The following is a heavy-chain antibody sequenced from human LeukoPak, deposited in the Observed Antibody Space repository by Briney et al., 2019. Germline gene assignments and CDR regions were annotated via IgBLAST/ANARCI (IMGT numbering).Heavy chain of an antibody. CDR1: GYTLTELS. CDR3: ATVYGLVGATIG. V-gene: IGHV1-24*01. Sequence: ASVKVSCKGSGYTLTELSMHWVRQAPGKGLEWMGGFDPEDGETIYAQKFQGRVTMTEDTSTDTAYMELSSLRSEDTAVYYCATVYGLVGATIGWGQGTLVTVSS. J-gene: IGHJ4*02. D-gene: IGHD1-26*01. CDR2: FDPEDGET.